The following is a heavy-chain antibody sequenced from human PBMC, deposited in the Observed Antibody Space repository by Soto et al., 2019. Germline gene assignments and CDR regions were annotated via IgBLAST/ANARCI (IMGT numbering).Heavy chain of an antibody. CDR3: ERDLEWEPSQEGFDY. CDR2: IKEEGSEK. CDR1: GFTFSDYT. J-gene: IGHJ4*02. D-gene: IGHD1-26*01. Sequence: PGGSLRLSCAVTGFTFSDYTLHWVRQAPGKGLEWVATIKEEGSEKYYVDSVKGRFTISRDNAKNSLYLQMNSLRAVDTAVYYCERDLEWEPSQEGFDYWGQGTLVTVSS. V-gene: IGHV3-7*03.